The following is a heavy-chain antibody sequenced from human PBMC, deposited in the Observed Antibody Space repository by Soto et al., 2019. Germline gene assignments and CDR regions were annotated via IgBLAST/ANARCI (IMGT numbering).Heavy chain of an antibody. J-gene: IGHJ5*02. V-gene: IGHV1-2*02. D-gene: IGHD3-16*02. CDR2: INPNTGGT. CDR1: GYTFTGYY. Sequence: ASVKVSCKASGYTFTGYYLHWVRQAPGQGLEWMGWINPNTGGTKYAQNFQGRVTMTRDTSISTAYMELSGLRSDDTAVYYCARGQGITLRRVIVRDWFDAWGQGPLVTVS. CDR3: ARGQGITLRRVIVRDWFDA.